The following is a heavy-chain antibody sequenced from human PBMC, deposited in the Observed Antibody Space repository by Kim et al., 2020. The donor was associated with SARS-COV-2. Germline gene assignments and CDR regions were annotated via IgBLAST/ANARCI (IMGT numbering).Heavy chain of an antibody. V-gene: IGHV3-48*03. D-gene: IGHD3-3*01. CDR1: GFTFSSYE. J-gene: IGHJ6*02. CDR2: IGSSTSTI. CDR3: ARGGTYYDFWCGFYNYHYAMYV. Sequence: GGSLRLSCAASGFTFSSYEMNWVRQAPGKGLAWVSYIGSSTSTIYYADAVKGRFTISRDNAKNSLYLQMNSLRVEDTAVYYCARGGTYYDFWCGFYNYHYAMYVWGQGTTVTVSS.